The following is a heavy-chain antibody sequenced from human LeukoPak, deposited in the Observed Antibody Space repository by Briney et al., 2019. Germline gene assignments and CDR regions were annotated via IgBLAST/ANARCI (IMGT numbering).Heavy chain of an antibody. CDR3: ARESINFDY. D-gene: IGHD5-12*01. J-gene: IGHJ4*02. V-gene: IGHV3-48*04. Sequence: PGGSLRLSCSASGFTFSSYNMNWVRQAPGKGLEWVSYISSSGSTIYYADSVKGRFTISRDNAKNSMYLQMNSLRAEDTAVYYCARESINFDYWGQGTLVTVSS. CDR2: ISSSGSTI. CDR1: GFTFSSYN.